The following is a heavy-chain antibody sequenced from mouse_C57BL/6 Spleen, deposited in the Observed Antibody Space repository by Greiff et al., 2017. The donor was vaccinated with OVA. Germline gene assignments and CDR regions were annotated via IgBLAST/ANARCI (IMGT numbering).Heavy chain of an antibody. Sequence: EVKLVESGGGLVQPKGSLKLSCAASGFSFNTYAMNWVRQAPGKGLEWVARIRSKSNNYATYYADSVKDRFTISRDDSESMLYLQMNNLKTEDTAMYYCVGHSSGYYFDYWGQGTTLTVSS. CDR3: VGHSSGYYFDY. CDR2: IRSKSNNYAT. V-gene: IGHV10-1*01. D-gene: IGHD3-2*02. CDR1: GFSFNTYA. J-gene: IGHJ2*01.